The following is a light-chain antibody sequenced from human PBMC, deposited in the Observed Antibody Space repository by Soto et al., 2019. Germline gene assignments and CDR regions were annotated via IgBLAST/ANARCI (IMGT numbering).Light chain of an antibody. CDR1: SSDVGGYNY. CDR2: EVS. V-gene: IGLV2-14*01. CDR3: SSSTSSSTV. Sequence: QSALTQPASVSGSPGQSITISCTGTSSDVGGYNYVSWYQQHPDKAPKLMIYEVSNRPSGVSNRFSGSKSGNTASLTISGLAAEDEADYCCSSSTSSSTVFGGGTKLTVL. J-gene: IGLJ3*02.